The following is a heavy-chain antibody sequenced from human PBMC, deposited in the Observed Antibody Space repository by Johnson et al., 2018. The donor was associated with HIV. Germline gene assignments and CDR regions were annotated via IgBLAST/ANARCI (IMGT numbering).Heavy chain of an antibody. D-gene: IGHD6-25*01. J-gene: IGHJ3*02. CDR3: ARDVAAAKMDAFDT. CDR1: GFTSSTSV. V-gene: IGHV3-30*04. CDR2: ISYDGSNK. Sequence: QVQLVESGGGVVQPGRSLRLSCAASGFTSSTSVLHWVRQAPGKGLEWVAVISYDGSNKYYADSVKGRFTISRDNSKNTLYLQMNSLRDEDTALYYCARDVAAAKMDAFDTWGQGTMVIVSS.